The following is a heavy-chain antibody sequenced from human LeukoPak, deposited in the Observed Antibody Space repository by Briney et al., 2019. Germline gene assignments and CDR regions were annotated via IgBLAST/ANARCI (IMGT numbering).Heavy chain of an antibody. CDR3: ARHAAATVMLDN. CDR1: SGSISSYY. D-gene: IGHD6-13*01. J-gene: IGHJ4*02. Sequence: SETLSLTCTVASGSISSYYWSWLRQPPGKGLEWIGYIYYSGITEYSPSLKGRVTISVETSKNQFSLRLSSVTAADAAVYYCARHAAATVMLDNWGQGTLVTVSS. V-gene: IGHV4-59*08. CDR2: IYYSGIT.